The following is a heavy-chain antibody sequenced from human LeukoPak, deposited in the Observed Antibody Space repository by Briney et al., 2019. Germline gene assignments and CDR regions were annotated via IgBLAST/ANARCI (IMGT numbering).Heavy chain of an antibody. CDR1: GYSFDTYW. D-gene: IGHD3-3*01. CDR3: ARRDFCSGYYYGFGS. Sequence: GESLRTSCRASGYSFDTYWIGWVRQMLGKGLECTEIIYPDYSDTKYKPSVQGQVTISGDPSIITAYLQWGSQKASYSGIYYCARRDFCSGYYYGFGSWGQRTQVTASS. J-gene: IGHJ5*01. V-gene: IGHV5-51*01. CDR2: IYPDYSDT.